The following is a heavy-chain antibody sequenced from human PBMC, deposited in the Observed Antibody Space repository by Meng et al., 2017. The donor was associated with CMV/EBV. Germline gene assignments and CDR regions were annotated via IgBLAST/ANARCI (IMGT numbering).Heavy chain of an antibody. D-gene: IGHD5-12*01. J-gene: IGHJ4*02. Sequence: SETLSLTCTVSGGSVSSGSYYWSWIRQPPGKGLEWIGYIYYSGSTNYNPSLKSRVTISVDTSKNQFSLKLSSVTAADTAVYYCARAYSGYGELDYWGQGTLVTVSS. V-gene: IGHV4-61*01. CDR2: IYYSGST. CDR3: ARAYSGYGELDY. CDR1: GGSVSSGSYY.